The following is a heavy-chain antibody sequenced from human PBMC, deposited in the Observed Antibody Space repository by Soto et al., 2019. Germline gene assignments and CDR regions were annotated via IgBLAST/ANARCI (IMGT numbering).Heavy chain of an antibody. J-gene: IGHJ6*02. CDR3: AGSGWYGMDV. CDR2: IYYSGST. CDR1: GGSISSYY. D-gene: IGHD6-19*01. Sequence: NPSETLSLTCTVSGGSISSYYWSWIRQPPGKGLEWIGYIYYSGSTNYNPSLKSRVTISVDPSKNQFSLKLSSVTAADTAVYYCAGSGWYGMDVWGQGTTVTVSS. V-gene: IGHV4-59*01.